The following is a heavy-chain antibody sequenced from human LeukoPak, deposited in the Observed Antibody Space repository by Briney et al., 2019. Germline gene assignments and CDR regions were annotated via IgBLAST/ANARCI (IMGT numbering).Heavy chain of an antibody. V-gene: IGHV3-23*01. CDR1: GLIFSNYA. Sequence: GGSLRLSCAASGLIFSNYAMTWVRQAPGKGLEWVSSITGNSGTTKYADSVKGRFTMSRDNSRNTLYLQMDSLRAEDTAVYYCAKDPNGDYIGAFDAWGPETMVIVSS. D-gene: IGHD2-8*01. CDR2: ITGNSGTT. J-gene: IGHJ3*01. CDR3: AKDPNGDYIGAFDA.